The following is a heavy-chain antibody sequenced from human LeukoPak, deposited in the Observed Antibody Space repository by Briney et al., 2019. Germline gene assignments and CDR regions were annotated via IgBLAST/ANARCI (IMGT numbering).Heavy chain of an antibody. J-gene: IGHJ4*02. V-gene: IGHV4-59*08. D-gene: IGHD2-21*01. CDR3: ARKVIPSLPYFDY. CDR2: IYYSGST. Sequence: SETLSLTCTVSGGSISSYYWSWIRQPPGKGLEWIGYIYYSGSTNYNPSLKSRVTISVDTSKNQFSLKLSSVTAADTAVYYCARKVIPSLPYFDYWGQGTLVTVSS. CDR1: GGSISSYY.